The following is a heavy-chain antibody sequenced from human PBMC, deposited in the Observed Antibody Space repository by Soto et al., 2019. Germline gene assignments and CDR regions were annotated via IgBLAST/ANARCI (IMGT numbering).Heavy chain of an antibody. CDR3: ARDREGGLDV. CDR2: IYHSGST. D-gene: IGHD1-26*01. CDR1: GGSIISGGYS. Sequence: SETLSLTCGVAGGSIISGGYSWRWIRQPPGKGLEWIGYIYHSGSTFYNPSLKSRVTISVDRSKNQISLKVISVTAADTAVYYCARDREGGLDVWGQGTTVTVSS. J-gene: IGHJ6*02. V-gene: IGHV4-30-2*01.